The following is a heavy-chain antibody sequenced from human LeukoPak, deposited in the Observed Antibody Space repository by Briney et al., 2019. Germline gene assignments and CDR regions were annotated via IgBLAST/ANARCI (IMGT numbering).Heavy chain of an antibody. V-gene: IGHV3-30*14. J-gene: IGHJ4*02. D-gene: IGHD3-9*01. CDR2: ISYDGSNK. CDR3: AADILTGYPEDYFDY. CDR1: GFTFSSYA. Sequence: PGGSLRLSCAASGFTFSSYAMHWVRQAPGRGLEWVAVISYDGSNKYYADSVKGRFTISRDNSKNTLYLQMNSLRAEDTAVYYCAADILTGYPEDYFDYWGQGTLVTVSS.